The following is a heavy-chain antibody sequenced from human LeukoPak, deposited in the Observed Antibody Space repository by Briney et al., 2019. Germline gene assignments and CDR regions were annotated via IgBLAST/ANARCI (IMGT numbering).Heavy chain of an antibody. D-gene: IGHD5-18*01. Sequence: SETLSLTCTVSGGSISSYYWSWIRQPPGKGLEWIGYIYYSGSTNYNPSLKSRVTISVDTSKNQFSLKLSSVTAADTAVYYCARQRPMGTVTDAFDIWGQGTMVTVSS. J-gene: IGHJ3*02. CDR3: ARQRPMGTVTDAFDI. V-gene: IGHV4-59*01. CDR2: IYYSGST. CDR1: GGSISSYY.